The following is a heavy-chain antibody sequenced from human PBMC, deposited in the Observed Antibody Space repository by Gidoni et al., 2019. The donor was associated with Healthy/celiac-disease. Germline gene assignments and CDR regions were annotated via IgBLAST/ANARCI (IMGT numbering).Heavy chain of an antibody. CDR2: IIPIFGTA. D-gene: IGHD6-19*01. V-gene: IGHV1-69*01. J-gene: IGHJ4*02. Sequence: QVQLVQSGAEVKKPGSSVKVSCKASGGTFSSYAISWVRQAPGQGLEWMGGIIPIFGTANYAQKFQGRVTITADESTSTAYMELSSLRSEDTAVYYCARVPSRYSSGWYGPMADGYWGQGTLVTVSS. CDR1: GGTFSSYA. CDR3: ARVPSRYSSGWYGPMADGY.